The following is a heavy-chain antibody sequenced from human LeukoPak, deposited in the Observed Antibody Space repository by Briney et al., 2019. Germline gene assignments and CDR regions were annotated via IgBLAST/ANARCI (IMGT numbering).Heavy chain of an antibody. V-gene: IGHV1-46*01. J-gene: IGHJ3*02. CDR2: INPSGGST. D-gene: IGHD1-26*01. CDR1: GYTFTSYY. Sequence: GASVTVSCTASGYTFTSYYMHWVRQAPGQGLEWMGIINPSGGSTSYAQKFQGRVTMTRDTSTSTVYMELSSLRSEDTAVYYCARGHPYSGSYGAFDIWGQGTMVTVSS. CDR3: ARGHPYSGSYGAFDI.